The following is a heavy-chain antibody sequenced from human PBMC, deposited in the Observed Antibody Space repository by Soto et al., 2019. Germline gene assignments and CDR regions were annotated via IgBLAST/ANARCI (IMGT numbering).Heavy chain of an antibody. Sequence: GSLRLSCAASGFTFSSYGMHWVRQAPGKGLEWVAVIWYDGSNKYYADSVKGRFTISRDNSKNTLYLQMNSLRAEDTAVYYCAREGSGWYLDYWGQGTLVTVSS. CDR2: IWYDGSNK. V-gene: IGHV3-33*01. CDR3: AREGSGWYLDY. D-gene: IGHD6-19*01. CDR1: GFTFSSYG. J-gene: IGHJ4*02.